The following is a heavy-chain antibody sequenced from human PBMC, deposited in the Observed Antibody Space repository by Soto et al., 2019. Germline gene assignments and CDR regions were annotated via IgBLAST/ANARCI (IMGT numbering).Heavy chain of an antibody. J-gene: IGHJ4*02. CDR1: GFTFDDYV. CDR2: ISWNSGSK. Sequence: SGFTFDDYVMHWVRQAPGKGLEWVSGISWNSGSKSYRDSVKGRFIISRDDAQNSLYLQMNSLRAEDTALYYCARDGFQYDDGGYYEFDYWGQGTMVTVSS. D-gene: IGHD3-22*01. V-gene: IGHV3-9*01. CDR3: ARDGFQYDDGGYYEFDY.